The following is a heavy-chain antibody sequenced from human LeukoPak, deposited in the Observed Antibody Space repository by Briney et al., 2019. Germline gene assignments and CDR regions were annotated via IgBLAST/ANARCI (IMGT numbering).Heavy chain of an antibody. CDR2: MYYSGDT. V-gene: IGHV4-39*02. CDR1: GGSIGSSSYF. J-gene: IGHJ4*02. D-gene: IGHD2-15*01. Sequence: SETLSLTCTVSGGSIGSSSYFWGWIRQPPGKGLEWIGTMYYSGDTYYNPSLKSRVSISVDTSKNHFSLRLSSVTAADTAVYYCARRGASRFFEYWGQGILVTVSS. CDR3: ARRGASRFFEY.